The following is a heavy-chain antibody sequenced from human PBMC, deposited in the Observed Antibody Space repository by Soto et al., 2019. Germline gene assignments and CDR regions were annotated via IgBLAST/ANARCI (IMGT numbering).Heavy chain of an antibody. Sequence: QVQLVQSGAEVKKPGASVKVSCKASGYTFTSYGISWVRQAPGQGLEWMGWISAHNGNTNHAQKLQGRVTMTTDTSTSTASRELRSLRSDDTAVYYCARDAAVGLFDYWGQGTLVTVAS. CDR1: GYTFTSYG. V-gene: IGHV1-18*01. CDR3: ARDAAVGLFDY. CDR2: ISAHNGNT. D-gene: IGHD1-26*01. J-gene: IGHJ4*02.